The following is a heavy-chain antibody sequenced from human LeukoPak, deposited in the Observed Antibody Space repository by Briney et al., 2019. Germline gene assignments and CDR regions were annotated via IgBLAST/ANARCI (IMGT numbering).Heavy chain of an antibody. CDR3: ARVPWYYGSGTPKFWGYYGMDV. CDR2: INTDNGNT. Sequence: ASVKVSCKASGYTFNTYGITWVRQAPGQGLEWMGWINTDNGNTNYAQILQGRVSMTTDTSTTTAYMELRSLRSDDTAVYYCARVPWYYGSGTPKFWGYYGMDVWGQGTTVTVSS. D-gene: IGHD3-10*01. V-gene: IGHV1-18*01. CDR1: GYTFNTYG. J-gene: IGHJ6*02.